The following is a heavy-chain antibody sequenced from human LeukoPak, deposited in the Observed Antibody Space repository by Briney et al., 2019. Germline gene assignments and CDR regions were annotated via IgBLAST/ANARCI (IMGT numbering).Heavy chain of an antibody. CDR1: GFTFKDYG. Sequence: GGFLRLSCAATGFTFKDYGMHWVRQPPGRGLEWVSSIKWNGGGTDYADSVKGRFTISRDNAKNSLYLQLSRLRPEDTALYYCAKHMRATNTSSFFGLDVWGQGTTVTVSS. D-gene: IGHD1-26*01. CDR2: IKWNGGGT. V-gene: IGHV3-9*01. CDR3: AKHMRATNTSSFFGLDV. J-gene: IGHJ6*02.